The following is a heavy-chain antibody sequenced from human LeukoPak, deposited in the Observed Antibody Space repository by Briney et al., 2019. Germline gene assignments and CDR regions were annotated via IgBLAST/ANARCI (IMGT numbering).Heavy chain of an antibody. Sequence: SVKVSCKASGGTFSSYAISWVRQAPGQGLEWMGGIIPIFGTANYAQKFQGRVTITADESTSTAYMELRSLRSDDTAVYYCAREGCSGGSCYLPSYYYGMDVWGQGTTVTVSS. CDR3: AREGCSGGSCYLPSYYYGMDV. J-gene: IGHJ6*02. D-gene: IGHD2-15*01. CDR2: IIPIFGTA. V-gene: IGHV1-69*13. CDR1: GGTFSSYA.